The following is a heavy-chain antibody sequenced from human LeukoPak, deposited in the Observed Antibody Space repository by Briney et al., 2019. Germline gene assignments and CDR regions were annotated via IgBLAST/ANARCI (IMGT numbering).Heavy chain of an antibody. Sequence: PSETLSLTCTVSGASISSGGYYWNWIRQPPGKCLEWIGYMYYSRSTSYSPSLKTRLTISVDTSKNQFSLKLSSVTAADKAVYYCARDGYNSGYFDYWGQGTLVTVSS. CDR3: ARDGYNSGYFDY. V-gene: IGHV4-30-4*01. J-gene: IGHJ4*02. D-gene: IGHD5-24*01. CDR1: GASISSGGYY. CDR2: MYYSRST.